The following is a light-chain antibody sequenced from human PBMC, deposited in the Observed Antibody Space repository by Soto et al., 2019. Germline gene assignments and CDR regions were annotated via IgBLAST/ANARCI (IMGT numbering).Light chain of an antibody. V-gene: IGLV1-40*01. CDR3: RSYDSSLSGVV. Sequence: QSVLTQPPSVSGAPGQRVTISCTGSSSNIGAGYDVHWYQQLPGTAPKLLIYGNSNRPSGVPDRFSGSKSGTSASLAITGLQAEDVADYYCRSYDSSLSGVVFGGGTKLTVL. CDR2: GNS. CDR1: SSNIGAGYD. J-gene: IGLJ2*01.